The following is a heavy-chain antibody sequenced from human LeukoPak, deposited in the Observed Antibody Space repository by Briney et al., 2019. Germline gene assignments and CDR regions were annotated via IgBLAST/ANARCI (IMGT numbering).Heavy chain of an antibody. CDR3: TREDNWYFDL. J-gene: IGHJ2*01. CDR2: INTGSTYT. V-gene: IGHV3-11*05. CDR1: GFTFSDYY. Sequence: PGGSLRLSCAASGFTFSDYYMSWIRQAPGKGLEWLSYINTGSTYTNYANSVKGRFTISRDNAKNSLYLQLNSLRAEDTAVYYCTREDNWYFDLWGRGTLVTVSS.